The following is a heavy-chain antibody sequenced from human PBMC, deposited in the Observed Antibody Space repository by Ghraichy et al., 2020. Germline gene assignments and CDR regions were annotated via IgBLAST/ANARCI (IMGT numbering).Heavy chain of an antibody. J-gene: IGHJ4*02. CDR3: ARGGFLERFSLVY. CDR2: INPNSGGT. Sequence: ASVKVSCKASGSPFTGYYMHWVRLSPGQGLEWMGRINPNSGGTNYAQKFQGRVTMTRDTSISTAYMELSRLRSDDTAVYYCARGGFLERFSLVYWGQGTLV. D-gene: IGHD3-3*01. V-gene: IGHV1-2*06. CDR1: GSPFTGYY.